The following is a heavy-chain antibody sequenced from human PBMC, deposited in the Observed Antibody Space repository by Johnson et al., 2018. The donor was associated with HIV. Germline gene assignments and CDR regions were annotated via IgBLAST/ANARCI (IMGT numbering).Heavy chain of an antibody. CDR2: ISYDGSNK. CDR1: GFTFSSYA. V-gene: IGHV3-30*03. CDR3: AILPGWELSPEVFDV. D-gene: IGHD1-26*01. Sequence: QVQLVESGGGLVQPGGSLRLSCAASGFTFSSYAMSWVRQAPGKGLEWVAVISYDGSNKYYADSVKGRFTISRDNSKNTLYLQMNSLRAEDTAVYYCAILPGWELSPEVFDVWGQGTMVTVSS. J-gene: IGHJ3*01.